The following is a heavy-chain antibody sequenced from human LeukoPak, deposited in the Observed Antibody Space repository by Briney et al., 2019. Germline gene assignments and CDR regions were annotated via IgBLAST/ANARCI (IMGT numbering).Heavy chain of an antibody. CDR1: DFKFSEFR. V-gene: IGHV3-7*01. J-gene: IGHJ4*02. Sequence: GGSLRLSCAASDFKFSEFRMSWVRQAPGKGPEWVATIEDDGSERYYVDSVKGRFTISRDNAKNSLYLQMNSLRAEDTAVYYCARDVAYYYDSSGLLWGQGTLVTVSS. CDR2: IEDDGSER. D-gene: IGHD3-22*01. CDR3: ARDVAYYYDSSGLL.